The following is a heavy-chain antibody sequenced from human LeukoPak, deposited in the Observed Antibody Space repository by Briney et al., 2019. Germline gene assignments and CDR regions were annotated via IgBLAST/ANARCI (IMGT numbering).Heavy chain of an antibody. CDR1: GGSISSYY. J-gene: IGHJ4*02. D-gene: IGHD5-18*01. CDR2: IYYSGSA. Sequence: SETLSLTCTVSGGSISSYYWSWIRQPPGKGLEWIGYIYYSGSASYNPSLKSRVTISVDTSKNQFSLKLSSVTAADTAVYYCAGSYSYGHFDYWGQGTLVTVSS. V-gene: IGHV4-59*01. CDR3: AGSYSYGHFDY.